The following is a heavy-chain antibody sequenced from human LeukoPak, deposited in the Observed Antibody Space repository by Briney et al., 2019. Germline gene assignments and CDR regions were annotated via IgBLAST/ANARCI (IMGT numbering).Heavy chain of an antibody. CDR1: GGSISSYY. D-gene: IGHD2-2*02. Sequence: SETLSLTCTVSGGSISSYYWSWIRQPAGKGLEWIGRIYTSGSTNYNPSLKSRVTMSVDTSKNQFSLKLSSVTTADTAVYYCARDRRCSSTSCYTRHGAFDIWGQGTMVTVSS. J-gene: IGHJ3*02. CDR3: ARDRRCSSTSCYTRHGAFDI. V-gene: IGHV4-4*07. CDR2: IYTSGST.